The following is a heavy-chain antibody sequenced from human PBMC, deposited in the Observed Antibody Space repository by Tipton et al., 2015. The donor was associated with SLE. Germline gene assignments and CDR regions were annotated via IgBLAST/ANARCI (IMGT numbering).Heavy chain of an antibody. V-gene: IGHV3-48*03. CDR2: ISTSGRTI. CDR1: GFTFSDYE. J-gene: IGHJ6*02. CDR3: AKVPHTNYYYYYGMDV. D-gene: IGHD2-2*01. Sequence: SLRLSCAASGFTFSDYEMNWVRQAPGKGLEWVSYISTSGRTIYYADSVKGRFTISRDNAKNSLFLQMNSLRAEDTAVYYCAKVPHTNYYYYYGMDVWGQGTTVTVSS.